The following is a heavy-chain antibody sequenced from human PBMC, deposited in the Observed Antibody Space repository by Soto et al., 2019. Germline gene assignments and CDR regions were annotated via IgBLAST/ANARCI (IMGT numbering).Heavy chain of an antibody. D-gene: IGHD4-17*01. CDR2: ISSSSSTI. J-gene: IGHJ3*02. V-gene: IGHV3-48*01. Sequence: GGSLRLSCAASGFTFSSYSMNWVRQAPGKGLEWVSYISSSSSTIYYADSVKGRFTISRDNAKNSLYLQMNSLRAEDTAVYYCARDQHDYGDLGAFDIWGQGTMVTVSS. CDR1: GFTFSSYS. CDR3: ARDQHDYGDLGAFDI.